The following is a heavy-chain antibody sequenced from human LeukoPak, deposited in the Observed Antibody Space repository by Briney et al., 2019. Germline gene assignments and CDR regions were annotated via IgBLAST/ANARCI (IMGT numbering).Heavy chain of an antibody. CDR1: GFTFSSYS. V-gene: IGHV3-48*04. CDR2: ISSSSSTI. J-gene: IGHJ4*02. D-gene: IGHD3-22*01. Sequence: PGGSLRLSCAASGFTFSSYSMNWVRQAPGKGLEWVSYISSSSSTIYYADSVKGRFTISRDNAKNSLYLQMNSLRAEDTAVYYCARVPRGYYDSSGYYIPMTGNDYWGQGTLVTVSS. CDR3: ARVPRGYYDSSGYYIPMTGNDY.